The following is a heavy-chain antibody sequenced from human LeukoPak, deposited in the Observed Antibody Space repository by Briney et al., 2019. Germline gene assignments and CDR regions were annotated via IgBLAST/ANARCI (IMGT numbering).Heavy chain of an antibody. Sequence: GRSLRLSCAASGFTFSGHWMRWVRQAPGEGLEWVANINQGGSDKYYVDFMKGRFTISRDNDNNLLYLQMNSLRGEDTAVYYCTRDRSRAEDDWGQGTLVTVSS. J-gene: IGHJ4*02. CDR2: INQGGSDK. CDR3: TRDRSRAEDD. V-gene: IGHV3-7*01. D-gene: IGHD6-6*01. CDR1: GFTFSGHW.